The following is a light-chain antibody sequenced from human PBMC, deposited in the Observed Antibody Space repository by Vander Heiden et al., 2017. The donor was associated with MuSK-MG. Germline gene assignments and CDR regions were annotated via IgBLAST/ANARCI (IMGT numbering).Light chain of an antibody. Sequence: EIVLTQSPATLSLSPGERATLSCRASQSVSRYLAWYQQISGQAPRLLIYDASNRGTGIPARFSGSGSGTDFTLTISSLEPEDSAVYYCQQRSNWPLTFGGGTKVEI. J-gene: IGKJ4*01. CDR1: QSVSRY. CDR2: DAS. CDR3: QQRSNWPLT. V-gene: IGKV3-11*01.